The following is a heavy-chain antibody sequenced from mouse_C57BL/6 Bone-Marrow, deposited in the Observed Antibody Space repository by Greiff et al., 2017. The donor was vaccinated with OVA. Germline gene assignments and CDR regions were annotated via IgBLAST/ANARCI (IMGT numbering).Heavy chain of an antibody. D-gene: IGHD1-1*01. CDR2: FHPYNDDT. V-gene: IGHV1-47*01. Sequence: VQGVESGAELVKPGASVKMSCKASGYTFTTYPIEWMKQNHGKSLEWIGNFHPYNDDTKYNEKFKGKATLTVEKSSSTVYLELSRLTSDDSAVYYCARRGYGSSSAWFAYWGQGTLVTVSA. J-gene: IGHJ3*01. CDR3: ARRGYGSSSAWFAY. CDR1: GYTFTTYP.